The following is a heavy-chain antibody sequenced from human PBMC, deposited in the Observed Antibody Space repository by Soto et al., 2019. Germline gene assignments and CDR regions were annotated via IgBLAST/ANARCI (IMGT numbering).Heavy chain of an antibody. Sequence: EVQLVESGGGLVQPGRSLRLSCAASGFTFDDYAMHWVRQAPGKGLEWVSGISWNSDIIGYADSVRGRFTISRDSAKNSRYLQMNSLRPEDTALYYCARNTPLEDWGQGTLVTVSS. CDR2: ISWNSDII. CDR1: GFTFDDYA. J-gene: IGHJ4*02. V-gene: IGHV3-9*01. CDR3: ARNTPLED.